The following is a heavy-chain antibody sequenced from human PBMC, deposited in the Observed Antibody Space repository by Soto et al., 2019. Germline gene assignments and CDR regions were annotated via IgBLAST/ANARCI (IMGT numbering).Heavy chain of an antibody. CDR3: ARAPLRYCSGGSCYSGDY. V-gene: IGHV4-31*03. CDR2: IYYSGST. J-gene: IGHJ4*02. Sequence: SSETLSLTCTVSGGSISSGGYYWSWIRQHPGKGLEWIGYIYYSGSTYYNPSLKSRVTISVDTSKNQFSLELSSVTAADTAVYYCARAPLRYCSGGSCYSGDYWGQGTLVTVSS. CDR1: GGSISSGGYY. D-gene: IGHD2-15*01.